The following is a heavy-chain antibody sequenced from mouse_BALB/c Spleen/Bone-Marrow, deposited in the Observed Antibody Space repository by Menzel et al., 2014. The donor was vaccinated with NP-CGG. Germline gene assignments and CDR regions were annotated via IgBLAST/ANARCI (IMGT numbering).Heavy chain of an antibody. Sequence: DVHLVASGGGLVQPGVSLKLSCAASGFTFSWFGMSWVRQTPDKRLELVATINSNGGSTYYPDSVKGRFTISRDNAKNTLYLQMSSLKSEDTAMYYCARGLDYA. V-gene: IGHV5-6-3*01. J-gene: IGHJ4*01. CDR3: ARGLDYA. CDR2: INSNGGST. CDR1: GFTFSWFG.